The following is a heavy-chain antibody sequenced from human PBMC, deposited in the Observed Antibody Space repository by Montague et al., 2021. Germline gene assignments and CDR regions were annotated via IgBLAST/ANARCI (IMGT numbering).Heavy chain of an antibody. J-gene: IGHJ4*01. CDR2: MRSSGSP. D-gene: IGHD7-27*01. Sequence: SETLSLTCSVSGGSVNGYDWSWIRQPPGKGLEWIGHMRSSGSPNYNPSFKSRLAISIDRSRNQFSLELSFVTAADTAIYFCGRDYWGSIDYWGHGILVTVSS. CDR3: GRDYWGSIDY. V-gene: IGHV4-59*02. CDR1: GGSVNGYD.